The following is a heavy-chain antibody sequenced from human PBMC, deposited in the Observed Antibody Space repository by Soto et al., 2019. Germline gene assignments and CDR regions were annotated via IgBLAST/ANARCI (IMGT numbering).Heavy chain of an antibody. Sequence: QVQLVQSGAEVKKPGASVKVSCKAYGYTFSSYGLSWVRQAPGQGLEWMGWISAYSGNTVYTQRFKGRLTMATDTSTGTGYMELRSLRSDDTAVYYCASDFYQSSGYCDYWCQGTLVTVSS. D-gene: IGHD3-22*01. J-gene: IGHJ4*02. CDR2: ISAYSGNT. CDR3: ASDFYQSSGYCDY. CDR1: GYTFSSYG. V-gene: IGHV1-18*01.